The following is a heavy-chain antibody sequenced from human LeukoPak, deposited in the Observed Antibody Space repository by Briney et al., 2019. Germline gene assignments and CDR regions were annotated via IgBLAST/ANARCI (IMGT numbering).Heavy chain of an antibody. V-gene: IGHV4-30-2*01. D-gene: IGHD2-8*02. Sequence: KPSQTLSLTCAVSGGSISSGGYSWSWIRQPPGKGLEWIGYIYHSGSTYYNPSLKSRVTISVDTSKNQFSLKLSSVTAADTAVYYCAREGCSGGVCYIPGHWFDPWGQGTLVTVSS. CDR2: IYHSGST. CDR1: GGSISSGGYS. CDR3: AREGCSGGVCYIPGHWFDP. J-gene: IGHJ5*02.